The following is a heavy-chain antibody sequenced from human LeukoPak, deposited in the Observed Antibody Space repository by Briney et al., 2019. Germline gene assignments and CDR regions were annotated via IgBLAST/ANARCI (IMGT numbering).Heavy chain of an antibody. CDR2: ISYDGSNK. Sequence: GRSLRLSCAASGFTFSTYPTHWVRQAPGKGLEWVAVISYDGSNKYNADSVKGRFTISRDNSKNTLYLHMNSLRAEDTAVYYCARVPGISMTGGFDYWGQGTLVTVSS. CDR1: GFTFSTYP. J-gene: IGHJ4*02. V-gene: IGHV3-30-3*01. D-gene: IGHD6-19*01. CDR3: ARVPGISMTGGFDY.